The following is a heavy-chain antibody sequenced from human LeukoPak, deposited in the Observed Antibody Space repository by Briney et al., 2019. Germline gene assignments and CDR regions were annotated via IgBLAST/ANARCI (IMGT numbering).Heavy chain of an antibody. CDR1: GFTFSSYA. Sequence: GGSLRLSCAASGFTFSSYAMTWVRQAPGKGLEWVARLVYDARSDYANSVKGRFSISRDDSKNTLFLDMSNLRVEDTALYYCARDLSAAFDFWGQGVLVTVSS. CDR3: ARDLSAAFDF. CDR2: LVYDARS. V-gene: IGHV3-33*08. D-gene: IGHD6-19*01. J-gene: IGHJ4*02.